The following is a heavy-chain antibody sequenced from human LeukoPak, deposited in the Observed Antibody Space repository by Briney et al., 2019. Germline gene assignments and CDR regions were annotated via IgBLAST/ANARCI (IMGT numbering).Heavy chain of an antibody. CDR3: ARDTGYCSSTSCYTGAGWFDP. CDR2: IYYNGST. V-gene: IGHV4-31*03. J-gene: IGHJ5*02. Sequence: KPSQTLSLTCTVSGGSISSGGYYWSWIRQHPGKGLEWIGYIYYNGSTYYNPSLKSRVTISVDTSKNQFSLKLSSVTAADTAVYYCARDTGYCSSTSCYTGAGWFDPWGQGTLVTVSS. D-gene: IGHD2-2*02. CDR1: GGSISSGGYY.